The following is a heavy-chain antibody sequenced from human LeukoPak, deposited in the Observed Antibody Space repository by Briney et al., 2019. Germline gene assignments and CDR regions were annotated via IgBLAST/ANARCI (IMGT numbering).Heavy chain of an antibody. CDR1: GFTFGSYG. V-gene: IGHV3-23*01. CDR3: AKDSSSGWYGDDAFDI. Sequence: GGSLRLSCAASGFTFGSYGVSWVRQAPGKGLEWVSGISGSGHRTYYADSVKGRFTISRDNSKNTLYLQMNSLRAEDTAVYYCAKDSSSGWYGDDAFDIWGQGTMVTVSS. CDR2: ISGSGHRT. D-gene: IGHD6-19*01. J-gene: IGHJ3*02.